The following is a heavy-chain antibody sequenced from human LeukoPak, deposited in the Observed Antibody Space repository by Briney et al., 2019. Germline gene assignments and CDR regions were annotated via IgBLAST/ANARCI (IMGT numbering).Heavy chain of an antibody. CDR2: ISYDGSNK. Sequence: GGSLRLSCAASGFTFSSYAMHWVRRAPGKGLEWVAVISYDGSNKYYADSVKGRFTISRDNSKNTLYLQMNSLRAEDTAVYYCARGHIVVVPAAPDYWGQGTLVTVSS. V-gene: IGHV3-30-3*01. J-gene: IGHJ4*02. D-gene: IGHD2-2*01. CDR3: ARGHIVVVPAAPDY. CDR1: GFTFSSYA.